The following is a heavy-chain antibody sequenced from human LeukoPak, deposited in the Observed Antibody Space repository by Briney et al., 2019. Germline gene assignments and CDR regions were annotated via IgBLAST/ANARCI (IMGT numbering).Heavy chain of an antibody. CDR2: IYYSGST. CDR3: ARLTVTTGLDY. CDR1: GGSISSSSYY. J-gene: IGHJ4*02. V-gene: IGHV4-39*01. D-gene: IGHD4-17*01. Sequence: SETLSLTCTVSGGSISSSSYYLGWIRQPPGKGLEWIGSIYYSGSTYYNPSLKSRVTISVDTSKNQFSLKLSSVTAADTAVYYCARLTVTTGLDYWGQGTLVTVSS.